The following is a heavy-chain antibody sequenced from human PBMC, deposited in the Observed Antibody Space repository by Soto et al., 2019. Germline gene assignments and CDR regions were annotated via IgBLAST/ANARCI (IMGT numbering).Heavy chain of an antibody. Sequence: EVQLVESGGGLVQPGGSLRLSCAASGFTFSDHYMDWVRQAPGKGLEWVGRTRNKANSYTTEYAASVKGRFTISRDDSKNSLYLQMNSLRAEDTAVYYCARPPGIQLWLPYDYWGQGTLVTVSS. J-gene: IGHJ4*02. D-gene: IGHD5-18*01. V-gene: IGHV3-72*01. CDR3: ARPPGIQLWLPYDY. CDR1: GFTFSDHY. CDR2: TRNKANSYTT.